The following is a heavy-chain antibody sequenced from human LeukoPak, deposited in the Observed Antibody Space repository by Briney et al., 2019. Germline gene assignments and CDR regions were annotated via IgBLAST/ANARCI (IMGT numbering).Heavy chain of an antibody. D-gene: IGHD2-15*01. CDR1: GFTFSSYA. V-gene: IGHV3-23*01. Sequence: GGSLRLSCAASGFTFSSYAMSWVRQAPGKELEWVPAISGGADKTFYAESVKGRFTISRDNSKGTLFLQMNSLKAEDTAVYYCAKALPDGGSCDYWGQGTLVAVSS. J-gene: IGHJ4*02. CDR3: AKALPDGGSCDY. CDR2: ISGGADKT.